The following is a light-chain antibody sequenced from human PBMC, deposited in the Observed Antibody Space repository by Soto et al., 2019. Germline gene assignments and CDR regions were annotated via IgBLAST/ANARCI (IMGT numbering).Light chain of an antibody. V-gene: IGLV2-14*01. CDR3: SSYTSTSTGV. CDR1: SSDVGAYDY. CDR2: DVS. J-gene: IGLJ1*01. Sequence: QSALTQPASVSGSPGQSITISCTGASSDVGAYDYVSWYQQHPGKAPTLMIFDVSTRPSGVSNRFSGSKSGNTASLTISGLQAEDEADYYCSSYTSTSTGVFGTGTKLTVL.